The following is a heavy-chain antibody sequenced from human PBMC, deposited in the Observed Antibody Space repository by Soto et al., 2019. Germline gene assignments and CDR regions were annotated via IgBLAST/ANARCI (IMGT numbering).Heavy chain of an antibody. J-gene: IGHJ3*02. V-gene: IGHV1-69*06. D-gene: IGHD1-26*01. CDR3: ARDSGHYYRSDAFDK. Sequence: QVQLVQSGAEVKKPGSSVKVSCRASGGTSSKYAINWVRQAPGQGLEWMGGIIPIFGTSNYAQNFQGRVTFTADKSTSTAYMELSSLRSEDTAMYYCARDSGHYYRSDAFDKWGQGTMVTVSS. CDR2: IIPIFGTS. CDR1: GGTSSKYA.